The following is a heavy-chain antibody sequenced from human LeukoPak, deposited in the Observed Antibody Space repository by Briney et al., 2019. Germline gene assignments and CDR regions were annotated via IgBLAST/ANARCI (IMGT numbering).Heavy chain of an antibody. CDR2: IYSGGST. V-gene: IGHV3-53*01. Sequence: PGGSLRLSCAASEFTFSSNYMSWVRQAPGKGLEWVSVIYSGGSTYYADSVKGRFTISRDNSKNTLYHQMNSLRAEDTAVYYCAGGYYYDRSGYPPLRYWGQGTLVTVSS. CDR1: EFTFSSNY. CDR3: AGGYYYDRSGYPPLRY. J-gene: IGHJ4*02. D-gene: IGHD3-22*01.